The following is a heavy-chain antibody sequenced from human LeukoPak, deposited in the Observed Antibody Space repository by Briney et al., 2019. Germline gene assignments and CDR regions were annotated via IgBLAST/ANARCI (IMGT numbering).Heavy chain of an antibody. CDR1: GFTFSSHW. Sequence: GESLRLSCGASGFTFSSHWMTWVRQAPGEGLEFVANIKQDGSEINYADSVKGRFTVSRDNAKNSLFLQMNSLRAEDTALYYCARERQQLRYFDYWGQGTLVTVSS. J-gene: IGHJ4*02. CDR2: IKQDGSEI. V-gene: IGHV3-7*01. CDR3: ARERQQLRYFDY. D-gene: IGHD6-13*01.